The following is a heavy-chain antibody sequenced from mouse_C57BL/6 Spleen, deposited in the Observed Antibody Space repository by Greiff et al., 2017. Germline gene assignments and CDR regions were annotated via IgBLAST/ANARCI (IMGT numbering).Heavy chain of an antibody. CDR2: ISYDGSN. V-gene: IGHV3-6*01. CDR1: GYSITSGYY. J-gene: IGHJ4*01. CDR3: ARGGLPSYAMDY. Sequence: ESGPGLVKPSQSLSLTCSVTGYSITSGYYWNWIRQFPGNKLEWMGYISYDGSNNYNPSLKNRISITRDTSKNQFFLKLNSVTTEDTATYYCARGGLPSYAMDYWGQGTSVTVSS. D-gene: IGHD2-4*01.